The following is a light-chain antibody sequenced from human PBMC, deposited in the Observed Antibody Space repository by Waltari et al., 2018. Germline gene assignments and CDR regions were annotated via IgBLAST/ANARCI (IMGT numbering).Light chain of an antibody. CDR3: TSYTTTKTVV. V-gene: IGLV2-14*01. Sequence: QSALTQPASVSGSPGQSITISCTGTSSDIGGYNYVSWYQQHPGKAPKLMIYDVARWPSGVSNRFSGSKSGNTASLTISGLQAEDEADYYCTSYTTTKTVVFGGGTKVTAL. J-gene: IGLJ2*01. CDR1: SSDIGGYNY. CDR2: DVA.